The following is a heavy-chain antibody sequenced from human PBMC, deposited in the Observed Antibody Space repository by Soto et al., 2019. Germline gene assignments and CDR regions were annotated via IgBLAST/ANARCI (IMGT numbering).Heavy chain of an antibody. Sequence: GGSLRLSCAASGFTFSSYEMNWVRQAPGKGLEWVSYISSSGSTIYYADSVKGRFTISRDNAKNSLYLQMNSLRAEDTAVYYCAREGGYSYGYGYYYGMDVWGQGTTVTVSS. CDR1: GFTFSSYE. CDR2: ISSSGSTI. V-gene: IGHV3-48*03. CDR3: AREGGYSYGYGYYYGMDV. D-gene: IGHD5-18*01. J-gene: IGHJ6*02.